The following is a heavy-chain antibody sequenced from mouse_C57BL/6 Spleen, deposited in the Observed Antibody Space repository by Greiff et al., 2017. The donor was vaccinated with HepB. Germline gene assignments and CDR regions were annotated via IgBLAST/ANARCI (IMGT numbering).Heavy chain of an antibody. CDR1: GFTFSDYG. Sequence: DVHLVESGGGLVKPGGSLKLSCAASGFTFSDYGMHWVRQAPEKGLEWVAYISSGSSTIYYADTVKGRFTISRDNAKNTLFLQMTSLRSEDTAMYYCARENYYGSSSWYFDVWGTGTTVTVSS. J-gene: IGHJ1*03. D-gene: IGHD1-1*01. CDR2: ISSGSSTI. V-gene: IGHV5-17*01. CDR3: ARENYYGSSSWYFDV.